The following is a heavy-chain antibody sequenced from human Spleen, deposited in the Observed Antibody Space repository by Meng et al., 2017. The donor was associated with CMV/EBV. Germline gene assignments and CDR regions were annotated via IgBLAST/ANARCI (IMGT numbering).Heavy chain of an antibody. J-gene: IGHJ4*02. D-gene: IGHD1-26*01. CDR3: ARDLVGTGGTHFDY. CDR2: IKLDGSER. CDR1: GFTFSTYW. V-gene: IGHV3-7*01. Sequence: GESLKISCAASGFTFSTYWMSWVRQAPGKGLEWVANIKLDGSERYYVDSVRGRFTISRDNAKNSLYLQMNSLRAEDTAVYYCARDLVGTGGTHFDYWGQGTLVTVSS.